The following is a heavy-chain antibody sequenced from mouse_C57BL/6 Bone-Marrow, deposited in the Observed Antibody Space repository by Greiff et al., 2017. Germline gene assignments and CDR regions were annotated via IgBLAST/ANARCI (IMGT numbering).Heavy chain of an antibody. V-gene: IGHV1-26*01. Sequence: EVQLQQSGPELVKPGASVKISCKASGYTFTDYYMNWVKQSHGKSLEWIGDINPNNGGTSYNQKFKGKATLTVDKSSSTAYMELRSLTSEDSAVYYCARKGVWGNYAMDYWGQGTSVTVSS. J-gene: IGHJ4*01. D-gene: IGHD4-1*01. CDR2: INPNNGGT. CDR3: ARKGVWGNYAMDY. CDR1: GYTFTDYY.